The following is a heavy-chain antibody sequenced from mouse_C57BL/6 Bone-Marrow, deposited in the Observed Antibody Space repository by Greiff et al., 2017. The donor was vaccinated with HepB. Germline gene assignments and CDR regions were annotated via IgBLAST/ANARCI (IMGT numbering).Heavy chain of an antibody. V-gene: IGHV5-17*01. Sequence: EVKLVESGGGLVKPGGSLKLSCAASGFTFSDYGMHWVRQAPEKGLEWVAYISSGSSTIYYADTVKGRFTISRDNAKNTLFLQMTSLRSEDTAMYYCARFSTMVTTGYYYAMSYWGQGTSVTVSS. CDR1: GFTFSDYG. D-gene: IGHD2-2*01. CDR3: ARFSTMVTTGYYYAMSY. CDR2: ISSGSSTI. J-gene: IGHJ4*01.